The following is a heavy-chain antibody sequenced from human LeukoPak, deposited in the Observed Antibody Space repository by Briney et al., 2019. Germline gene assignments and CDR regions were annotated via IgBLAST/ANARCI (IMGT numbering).Heavy chain of an antibody. J-gene: IGHJ4*02. CDR2: IYSGGST. V-gene: IGHV4-59*01. CDR1: GGSISSYY. Sequence: SETLSLTCTVSGGSISSYYWSWIRQPPEKGLEWIAYIYSGGSTNYNPSLKSRVTISVDTSKNQFSLELNSVTAADTAVYYCARVGACSGGSCYEDYWGQGTLVTVSS. D-gene: IGHD2-15*01. CDR3: ARVGACSGGSCYEDY.